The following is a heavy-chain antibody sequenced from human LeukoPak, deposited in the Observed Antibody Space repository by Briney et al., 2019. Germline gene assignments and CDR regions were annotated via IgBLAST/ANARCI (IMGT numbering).Heavy chain of an antibody. J-gene: IGHJ4*02. CDR1: GYSISSGYF. D-gene: IGHD3/OR15-3a*01. Sequence: SETLSLTCTVSGYSISSGYFWGWIRQSPGKGLEWIGSIYYSGNTYYNASLKSQVSISIDTSKNQFSLKVTSVTAADTAMYYCARQTGSGLFILPGGQGTLVTVSS. CDR2: IYYSGNT. CDR3: ARQTGSGLFILP. V-gene: IGHV4-38-2*02.